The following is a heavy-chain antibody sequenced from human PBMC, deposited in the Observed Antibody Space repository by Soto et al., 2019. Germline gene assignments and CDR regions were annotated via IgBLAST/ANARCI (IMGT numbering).Heavy chain of an antibody. CDR1: GFTFSSYA. V-gene: IGHV3-23*01. CDR2: ISGSGGST. Sequence: EVQLLESGGGLVQPGGSLRLSCAASGFTFSSYAMSWVRQAPGKGLEWVSAISGSGGSTYYADSVKGRFTISRDNSKNPLYLQMNSLRAEDTAVYYCAKGDNIVATILDYYYYGMDVWGQGATVNVSS. CDR3: AKGDNIVATILDYYYYGMDV. D-gene: IGHD5-12*01. J-gene: IGHJ6*02.